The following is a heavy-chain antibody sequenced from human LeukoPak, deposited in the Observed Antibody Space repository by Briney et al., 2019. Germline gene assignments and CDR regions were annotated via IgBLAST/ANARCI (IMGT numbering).Heavy chain of an antibody. CDR1: GGSITSYC. D-gene: IGHD4-17*01. V-gene: IGHV4-59*08. CDR3: ARHTIASDGARLFDY. Sequence: PSGTLSLTCTVSGGSITSYCWAWLRQPPGKGLEWIGYLYYSGYSNYNPSLKSRVSMSVDTSKNQFSLKLTSVTAADTAVYYCARHTIASDGARLFDYWGRGTLVTVSS. CDR2: LYYSGYS. J-gene: IGHJ4*02.